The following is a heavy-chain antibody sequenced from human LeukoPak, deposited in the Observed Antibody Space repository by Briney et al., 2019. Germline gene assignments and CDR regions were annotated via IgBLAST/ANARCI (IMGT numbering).Heavy chain of an antibody. CDR2: ISYAGSNN. V-gene: IGHV3-30-3*01. CDR3: ARAAHTTYVLGRYYYYAMGV. Sequence: PGRSLRLSCAASGFTFSSYTMDWVRQAPGKGLEWVARISYAGSNNYYADSVKGRFTISSDNPKNTLYLQMDSLRAEDTAVYYCARAAHTTYVLGRYYYYAMGVWGQGTTVTVSS. CDR1: GFTFSSYT. D-gene: IGHD3-10*01. J-gene: IGHJ6*02.